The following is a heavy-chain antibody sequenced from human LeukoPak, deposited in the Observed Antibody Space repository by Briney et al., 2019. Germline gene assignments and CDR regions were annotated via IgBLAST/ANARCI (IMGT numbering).Heavy chain of an antibody. CDR1: GYTFTGYY. CDR3: ARVGIGVRGVIDY. Sequence: ASVKVSCKASGYTFTGYYMHWVRQAPGQGLEWMGWINPNSGGTNYAQKFQGRVTMTRDTSISTAYMELSSLRSEDTAVYYCARVGIGVRGVIDYWGQGTLVTVSS. CDR2: INPNSGGT. V-gene: IGHV1-2*02. J-gene: IGHJ4*02. D-gene: IGHD3-10*01.